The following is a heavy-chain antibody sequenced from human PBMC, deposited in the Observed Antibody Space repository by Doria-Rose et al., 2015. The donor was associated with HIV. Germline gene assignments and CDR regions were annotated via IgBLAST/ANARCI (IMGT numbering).Heavy chain of an antibody. CDR1: GVSLSSPGVG. D-gene: IGHD6-13*01. Sequence: QITLKECGPVLVKPTETLTLTCTVSGVSLSSPGVGVSWIRQPPGKALEWLANIFSDDERSYITSLKSRLTISSGTSRSQVFLTMTNMDPVDTATYYCARIKSSRWYHKYYFDFWGQGTLVIVSA. CDR3: ARIKSSRWYHKYYFDF. J-gene: IGHJ4*02. V-gene: IGHV2-26*01. CDR2: IFSDDER.